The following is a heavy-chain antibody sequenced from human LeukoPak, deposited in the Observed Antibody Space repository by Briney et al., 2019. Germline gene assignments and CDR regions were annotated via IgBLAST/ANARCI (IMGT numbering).Heavy chain of an antibody. Sequence: GGSLRLSCAASGFTFSSYGMHWVRQAPGKGLGWVAVIWYDRSNKYYADSVKGRFTISRDNSKNTLYLQMNSLRAEDTAVYYCAREVNSGYDPYYFDYWGQGTLVTVSS. CDR2: IWYDRSNK. V-gene: IGHV3-33*01. D-gene: IGHD5-12*01. CDR1: GFTFSSYG. CDR3: AREVNSGYDPYYFDY. J-gene: IGHJ4*02.